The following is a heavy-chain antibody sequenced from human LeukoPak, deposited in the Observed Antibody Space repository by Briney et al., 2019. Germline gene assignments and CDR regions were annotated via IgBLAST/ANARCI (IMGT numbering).Heavy chain of an antibody. V-gene: IGHV3-33*08. J-gene: IGHJ5*02. CDR1: GFTFSSYG. D-gene: IGHD2-21*02. CDR2: IWYGGSNK. Sequence: GGSLRLSCAASGFTFSSYGMHWVRQAPGKGLEWVAVIWYGGSNKYYADSVKGRFTISRDNSKNTLYLQMNSLKTEDTAVYYCTTDVRHIVVVTGNWFDPWGQGTLVTVSS. CDR3: TTDVRHIVVVTGNWFDP.